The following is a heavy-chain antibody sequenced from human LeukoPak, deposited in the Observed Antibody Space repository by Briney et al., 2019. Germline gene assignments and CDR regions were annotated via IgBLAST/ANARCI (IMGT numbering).Heavy chain of an antibody. J-gene: IGHJ4*02. CDR1: GGSISSGSYY. CDR2: IYTSGST. D-gene: IGHD6-19*01. CDR3: ARGAVAGIPFFDY. V-gene: IGHV4-61*02. Sequence: SETLSLTCTVSGGSISSGSYYWSWIRQPAGKGLEWIGRIYTSGSTNYNPSLKSRVTISVDTSKNQFSLKLSSVTAADTAVYYCARGAVAGIPFFDYWGQGTLVTVSS.